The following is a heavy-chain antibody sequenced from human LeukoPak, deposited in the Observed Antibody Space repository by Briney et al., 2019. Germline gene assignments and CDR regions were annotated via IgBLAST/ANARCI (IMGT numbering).Heavy chain of an antibody. CDR2: FYYSGST. CDR1: GGSISSGPYY. D-gene: IGHD2-2*01. J-gene: IGHJ6*03. CDR3: ARMRDCSSTSCYHRGDYYYMDV. Sequence: PSETLSLTCTVSGGSISSGPYYWGWIRQPPGKGLEWIGTFYYSGSTNYNPSLKSRVTISVDTSKNQFSLKLSSVTAADTAVYYCARMRDCSSTSCYHRGDYYYMDVRGKGTTVTVSS. V-gene: IGHV4-39*07.